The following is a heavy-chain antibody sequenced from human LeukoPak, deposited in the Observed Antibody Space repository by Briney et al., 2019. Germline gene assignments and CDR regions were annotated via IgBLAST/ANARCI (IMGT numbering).Heavy chain of an antibody. CDR1: GYSFTSYW. Sequence: GESLKISCKGSGYSFTSYWIGWVRQMPGKGLEWMGIIYPCDSDTRYGPSFQGQVAISADKSISTAYLQWSSLKASDTAMYYCASPRGYCSSTSCYLYFQYWGQGTLVTVSS. D-gene: IGHD2-2*01. CDR2: IYPCDSDT. J-gene: IGHJ1*01. CDR3: ASPRGYCSSTSCYLYFQY. V-gene: IGHV5-51*01.